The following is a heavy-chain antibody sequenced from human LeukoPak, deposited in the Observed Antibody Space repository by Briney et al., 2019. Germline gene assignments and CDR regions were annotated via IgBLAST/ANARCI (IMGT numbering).Heavy chain of an antibody. D-gene: IGHD3-9*01. Sequence: SETLSLTCTVSGGSISSYYWSWIRQPPGKGLEWIGYIYYSGSTNYNPSLKSRVTISVDTSKNQFSLKLSSVTAADTAVYYCARDRGAYDILTGYRSKGAFDIWGQGTMVTVSS. CDR2: IYYSGST. CDR3: ARDRGAYDILTGYRSKGAFDI. CDR1: GGSISSYY. V-gene: IGHV4-59*01. J-gene: IGHJ3*02.